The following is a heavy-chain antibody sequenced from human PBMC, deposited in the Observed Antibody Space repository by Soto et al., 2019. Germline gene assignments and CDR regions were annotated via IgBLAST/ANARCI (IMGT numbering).Heavy chain of an antibody. CDR3: ARDGPYYYASRMDV. J-gene: IGHJ6*02. V-gene: IGHV3-53*04. Sequence: EVQLVESGGGLVQPGGSLRLSCAASGIPVSSNYMTWVRQAPGKGLEWVSVLHSGGDTYYANSVKGRFTISRHDSTNTLFLQMHSLTPEATAVYYCARDGPYYYASRMDVWGQGTTVTVSS. CDR2: LHSGGDT. D-gene: IGHD3-10*01. CDR1: GIPVSSNY.